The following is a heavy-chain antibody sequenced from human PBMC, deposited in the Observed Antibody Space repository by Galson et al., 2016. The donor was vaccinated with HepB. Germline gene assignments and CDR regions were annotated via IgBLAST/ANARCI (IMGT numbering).Heavy chain of an antibody. J-gene: IGHJ4*02. V-gene: IGHV4-39*01. CDR1: GGSISSRSYY. CDR3: ARLGRGYSYGYSDF. CDR2: IDYSGST. Sequence: SETLSLTCSVSGGSISSRSYYWGWIRQPPGKGLEWIGSIDYSGSTYHKSSLKSRLTISVDTSNNQFSLKLTSLTAADTAVYYCARLGRGYSYGYSDFWGQGTRVTVSS. D-gene: IGHD5-18*01.